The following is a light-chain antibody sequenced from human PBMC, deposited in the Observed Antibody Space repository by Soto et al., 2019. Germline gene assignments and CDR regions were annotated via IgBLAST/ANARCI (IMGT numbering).Light chain of an antibody. V-gene: IGLV2-14*03. J-gene: IGLJ1*01. CDR1: SSDVGGYNY. Sequence: QSVLSQPASVSGSPGHSITISCTGTSSDVGGYNYVSWYQHHPGKAPKLITFDVSNRPSGISNRLSGSKSGNTASLTISGLQAEEEADYYCISSTSRSPHVFGTGTNVTVL. CDR3: ISSTSRSPHV. CDR2: DVS.